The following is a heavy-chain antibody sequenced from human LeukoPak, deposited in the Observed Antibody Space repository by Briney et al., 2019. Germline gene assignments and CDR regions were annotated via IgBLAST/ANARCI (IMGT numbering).Heavy chain of an antibody. V-gene: IGHV3-30*18. D-gene: IGHD3-22*01. CDR3: AKDNSNYYDNTGY. CDR2: ISHDGNNK. Sequence: GESLKISCAASGFTFSSYGMHWVRQAPGKGLEWLTVISHDGNNKYHADSVKGRFTISRDNSKNTLYLQMNSLRAEDTAVYYCAKDNSNYYDNTGYWGQGTLVTVSS. J-gene: IGHJ4*02. CDR1: GFTFSSYG.